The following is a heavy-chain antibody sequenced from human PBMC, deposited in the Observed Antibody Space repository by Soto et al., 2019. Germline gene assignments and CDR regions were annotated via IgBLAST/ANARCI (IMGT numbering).Heavy chain of an antibody. V-gene: IGHV3-74*01. J-gene: IGHJ4*02. CDR3: TRGPRSTSTGTGAF. D-gene: IGHD1-1*01. Sequence: PGGSLRLSCAASGFNFSVYWMHWVRQAPGKGLVWVSRINSDGSYASSADSVKGRLTISRDNAKNTLYLQLNSLRAEDTAVYYCTRGPRSTSTGTGAFWGQGTLVTVSS. CDR1: GFNFSVYW. CDR2: INSDGSYA.